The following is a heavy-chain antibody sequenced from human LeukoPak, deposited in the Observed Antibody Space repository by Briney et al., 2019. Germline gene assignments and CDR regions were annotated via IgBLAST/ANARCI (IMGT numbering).Heavy chain of an antibody. D-gene: IGHD3-22*01. CDR1: GDSLISNNW. CDR3: ARVGYYDSSGYLDY. Sequence: SETLSLTCAVSGDSLISNNWWTWVRQPPGKGLEWIGEIYHRGSTNYNPSLKSRVTISVDKSENQFSLNLYSVTAADTAVYYCARVGYYDSSGYLDYWGQGTQVTVSS. J-gene: IGHJ4*02. V-gene: IGHV4-4*02. CDR2: IYHRGST.